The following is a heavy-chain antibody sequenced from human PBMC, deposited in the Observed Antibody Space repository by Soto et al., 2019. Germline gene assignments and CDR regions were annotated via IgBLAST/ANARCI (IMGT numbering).Heavy chain of an antibody. V-gene: IGHV4-59*01. D-gene: IGHD3-16*02. Sequence: QVQLQESGPGLVKPSETLSLTCTVSGGSISSYYWSWIRQPPGKGLEWIGYIYYSGSTNYNPSIKSRVTISVDTSKNQFSLKLSSVTAADTAVYYCARMKSAFGGVIVIGWGQGTLVTVSS. CDR1: GGSISSYY. J-gene: IGHJ4*02. CDR2: IYYSGST. CDR3: ARMKSAFGGVIVIG.